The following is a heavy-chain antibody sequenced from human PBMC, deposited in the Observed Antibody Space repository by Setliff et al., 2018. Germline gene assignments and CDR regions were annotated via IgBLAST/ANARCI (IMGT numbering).Heavy chain of an antibody. J-gene: IGHJ4*02. V-gene: IGHV3-7*01. D-gene: IGHD3-10*01. Sequence: GGSLRLSCAASGLSYSNYWVSWVRQAPGKGLEWLASINPHGSEKYYADSVKGRFTISRDNAKNSLSLQMNNLRTEDTAVYYCFGAGTCSYWGQGTLVTVSS. CDR2: INPHGSEK. CDR1: GLSYSNYW. CDR3: FGAGTCSY.